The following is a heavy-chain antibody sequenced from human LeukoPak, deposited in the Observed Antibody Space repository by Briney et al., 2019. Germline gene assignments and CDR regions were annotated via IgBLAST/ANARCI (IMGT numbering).Heavy chain of an antibody. Sequence: GASVKVSCKASGYTFTSYGISWARQAPGQGLEWMGWISAYNGNTNYAQKLQGRVTMTTDTSTSTAYMELRSLRSDDTAVYYCARNTLPSSSWYPGYWGQGTLVTVSS. J-gene: IGHJ4*02. CDR1: GYTFTSYG. CDR2: ISAYNGNT. V-gene: IGHV1-18*01. CDR3: ARNTLPSSSWYPGY. D-gene: IGHD6-13*01.